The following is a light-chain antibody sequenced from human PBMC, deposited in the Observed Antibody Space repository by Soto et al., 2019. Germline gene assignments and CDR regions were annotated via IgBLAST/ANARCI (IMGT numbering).Light chain of an antibody. Sequence: DIEMTQSPGSLTVSLGERATINCKSSQSVLYNSNNRNYLACYQQKPGHPPKLLIYWASTRESGVPDRFSGSASGTDFTLTISNLQAEDVAVYYCQQYYTYPYTFGRGTKMEIE. V-gene: IGKV4-1*01. CDR3: QQYYTYPYT. J-gene: IGKJ2*01. CDR1: QSVLYNSNNRNY. CDR2: WAS.